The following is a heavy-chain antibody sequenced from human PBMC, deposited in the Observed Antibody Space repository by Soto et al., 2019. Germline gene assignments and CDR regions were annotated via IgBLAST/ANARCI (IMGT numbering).Heavy chain of an antibody. CDR3: GRDRSHYAGVGKIDP. J-gene: IGHJ5*02. CDR2: ISSKGSYI. CDR1: RFNFSTYG. Sequence: DVQLVESGGGLVKPGGSLRLSCAASRFNFSTYGMNWVRQAPGKGLEWVSSISSKGSYIYYTPSVKGRFTISRDNAKNSVYLQMNSLRAEDTAVYYCGRDRSHYAGVGKIDPWGQGTLVAVSS. V-gene: IGHV3-21*02. D-gene: IGHD3-10*01.